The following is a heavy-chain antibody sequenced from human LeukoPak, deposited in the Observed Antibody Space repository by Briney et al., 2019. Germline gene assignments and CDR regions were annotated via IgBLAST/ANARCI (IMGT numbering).Heavy chain of an antibody. CDR1: GGSISSGSYY. CDR2: IYTSGST. CDR3: ATIMGPYDFWSGYYRDY. D-gene: IGHD3-3*01. J-gene: IGHJ4*02. V-gene: IGHV4-61*02. Sequence: SETLSLTCTVSGGSISSGSYYWSWIRQPAGKGLEWIWRIYTSGSTNYNPSLKSRVTISVDTSKNQFSLKLSSVTAADTAVYYCATIMGPYDFWSGYYRDYWGQGTLVTVSS.